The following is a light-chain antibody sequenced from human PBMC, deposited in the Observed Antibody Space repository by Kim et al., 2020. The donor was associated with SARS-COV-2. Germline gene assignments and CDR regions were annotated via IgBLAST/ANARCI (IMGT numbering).Light chain of an antibody. CDR2: EVN. V-gene: IGLV2-23*02. CDR1: SSDVGTYVETYNL. Sequence: QSALTQPASVSGSPGQSITISCTGTSSDVGTYVETYNLVSWYQQHPGKAPKLMIYEVNERPSGVSNRFSGSKSGNTASLTISGLQAEDEADYYCCSFAGSGTYVFGTGTKVTVL. CDR3: CSFAGSGTYV. J-gene: IGLJ1*01.